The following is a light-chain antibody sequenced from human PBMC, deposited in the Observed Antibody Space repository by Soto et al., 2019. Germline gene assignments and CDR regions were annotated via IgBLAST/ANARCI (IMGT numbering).Light chain of an antibody. CDR1: SSDIGAHNF. CDR3: NSFTLSRTVV. Sequence: QSALTQPASVSGSPGQSITLSCAGTSSDIGAHNFVSWYQHHPGKAPKLIIYEVTKWPSGVSTRFSGSKAGNTASLTISGLQAEDEADYYCNSFTLSRTVVFGGGIKLTVL. V-gene: IGLV2-14*01. CDR2: EVT. J-gene: IGLJ2*01.